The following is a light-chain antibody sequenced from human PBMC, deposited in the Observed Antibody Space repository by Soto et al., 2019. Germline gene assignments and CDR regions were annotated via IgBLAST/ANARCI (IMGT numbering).Light chain of an antibody. CDR2: GAS. J-gene: IGKJ4*01. CDR3: QQYGRSPPLI. Sequence: EIVVTQSPGTLSLSPGERATLSCRASQSVSSNYLAWYQQKPGQAPRLLIYGASTRATGIPDRISGSGSGTDFTLTISRLEPEDFAVYYCQQYGRSPPLIFGGGTKVEIK. V-gene: IGKV3-20*01. CDR1: QSVSSNY.